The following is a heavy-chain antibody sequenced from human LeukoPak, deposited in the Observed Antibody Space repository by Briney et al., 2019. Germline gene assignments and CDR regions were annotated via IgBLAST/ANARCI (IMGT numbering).Heavy chain of an antibody. CDR1: GFAFISYG. CDR2: ISYDGSYE. V-gene: IGHV3-30*18. D-gene: IGHD3-10*01. J-gene: IGHJ4*02. CDR3: AKPPPGSGSFYNYFDY. Sequence: GGSLRLSCAASGFAFISYGMHWVRQAPGKGLEWVAIISYDGSYEYYADSVKGRFTISRDNSKNTLYLQMNSLRPEDTAVYYCAKPPPGSGSFYNYFDYWGQGTLVTVSS.